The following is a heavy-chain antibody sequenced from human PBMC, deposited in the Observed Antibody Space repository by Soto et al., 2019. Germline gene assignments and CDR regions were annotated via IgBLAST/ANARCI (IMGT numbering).Heavy chain of an antibody. Sequence: ASVKVSCKASGYTFTRYNVHWVRQAPGQGLEWMAIINPSGGTTYYVQKFEGRVTLTTDTSTSTVYMELSSLRSDDTAVYYCARVRGGGSEYFFDYQGQGTLVTVSS. V-gene: IGHV1-46*01. CDR3: ARVRGGGSEYFFDY. D-gene: IGHD2-15*01. CDR2: INPSGGTT. J-gene: IGHJ4*02. CDR1: GYTFTRYN.